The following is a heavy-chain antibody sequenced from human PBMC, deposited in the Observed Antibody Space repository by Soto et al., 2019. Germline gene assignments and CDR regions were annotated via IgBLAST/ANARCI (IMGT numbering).Heavy chain of an antibody. CDR3: ARTWLSVAVDY. Sequence: SETLSLTCAVYGGSFSGYYWSWIRQPPGKGLEWIGEINHSGSTNYNPSLKSRVTISVDTSKNQFSLKLSSVTAADTAVYYCARTWLSVAVDYWGQGTLVTVSS. V-gene: IGHV4-34*01. J-gene: IGHJ4*02. D-gene: IGHD6-19*01. CDR1: GGSFSGYY. CDR2: INHSGST.